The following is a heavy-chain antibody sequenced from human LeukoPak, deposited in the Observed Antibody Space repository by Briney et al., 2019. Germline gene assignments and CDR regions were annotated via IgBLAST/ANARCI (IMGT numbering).Heavy chain of an antibody. D-gene: IGHD1-26*01. J-gene: IGHJ4*02. Sequence: SETLSLTCTVSGGPISSYYWSWIRQPPGKGLEWIGYIYYSGSTNYNPSLKSRVTISVDTSKNQFSLKLSSVTAADTAVYYCARQTSGSYYYFDYWGQGTLVTVSS. CDR2: IYYSGST. CDR1: GGPISSYY. CDR3: ARQTSGSYYYFDY. V-gene: IGHV4-59*01.